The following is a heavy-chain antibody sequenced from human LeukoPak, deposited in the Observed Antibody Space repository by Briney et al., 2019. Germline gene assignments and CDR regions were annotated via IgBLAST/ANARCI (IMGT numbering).Heavy chain of an antibody. D-gene: IGHD5-12*01. J-gene: IGHJ4*02. CDR1: GYTFTSYG. V-gene: IGHV1-69*05. CDR3: ARGRNIVATIPLWY. CDR2: IIPIFGTA. Sequence: GASVKVSCKASGYTFTSYGISWVRQAPGQGLEWMGGIIPIFGTANYAQKFQGRVTITTDESTSTAYMELSSLRSEDTAVYYCARGRNIVATIPLWYWGQGTLVTVSS.